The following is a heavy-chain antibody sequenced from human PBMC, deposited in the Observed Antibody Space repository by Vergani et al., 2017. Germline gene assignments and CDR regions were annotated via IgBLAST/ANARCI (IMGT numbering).Heavy chain of an antibody. CDR2: IYWNDDQ. CDR1: GFSLNTRGVS. Sequence: QITLKESGPTLVKPTQTLTLTCTFSGFSLNTRGVSVAWIRQPPGKALAWLALIYWNDDQHYSPSMNNRVTITKDTSKNQVVLTTTNMEYVDTGTYYCVYRKTEGGTTGGFYPVYYYYYMDVWGKGTTVTVSS. D-gene: IGHD1-7*01. J-gene: IGHJ6*03. CDR3: VYRKTEGGTTGGFYPVYYYYYMDV. V-gene: IGHV2-5*04.